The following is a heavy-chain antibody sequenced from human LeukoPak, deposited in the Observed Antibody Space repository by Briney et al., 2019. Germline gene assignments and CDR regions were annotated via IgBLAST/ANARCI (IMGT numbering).Heavy chain of an antibody. D-gene: IGHD3-3*01. J-gene: IGHJ5*02. Sequence: SETLSLTCTVSGGSISSGSYYWSWIRQPAGKGLEWIGRIYTSGSTNYNPSLKSRVTISVDTSKNQFSLKLSSVTAADTAVYYRARDGADFWSGYYNWFDPWGQGTLVTVSS. V-gene: IGHV4-61*02. CDR2: IYTSGST. CDR1: GGSISSGSYY. CDR3: ARDGADFWSGYYNWFDP.